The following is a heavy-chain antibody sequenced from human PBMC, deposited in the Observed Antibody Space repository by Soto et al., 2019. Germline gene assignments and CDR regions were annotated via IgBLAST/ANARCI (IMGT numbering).Heavy chain of an antibody. D-gene: IGHD6-13*01. J-gene: IGHJ4*02. Sequence: EVQLVESGGGLVQPGGSLRLSCAASGFTFSSYWVNWVLQAPWTGLAWVANIKQDGSEKYYVDSVKGRFTISRDNTKNSLYLQMNSLRAEDTAVYYCAREQLQVVIPDYWGQGTLVTVSS. CDR1: GFTFSSYW. CDR3: AREQLQVVIPDY. CDR2: IKQDGSEK. V-gene: IGHV3-7*01.